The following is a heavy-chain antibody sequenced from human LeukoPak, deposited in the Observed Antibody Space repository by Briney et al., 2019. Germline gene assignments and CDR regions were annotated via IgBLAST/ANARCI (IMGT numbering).Heavy chain of an antibody. J-gene: IGHJ5*02. V-gene: IGHV1-18*01. CDR2: ISAYNGNT. Sequence: ASVKVSCKASGYTFTSYGISWVRRAPGQGLEWMGWISAYNGNTNYAQKLQGRVTMTTDTSTSTAYMELRSLRSDDTAVYYCARLIYSSSSYWFDPWGQGTLVTVSS. D-gene: IGHD6-6*01. CDR3: ARLIYSSSSYWFDP. CDR1: GYTFTSYG.